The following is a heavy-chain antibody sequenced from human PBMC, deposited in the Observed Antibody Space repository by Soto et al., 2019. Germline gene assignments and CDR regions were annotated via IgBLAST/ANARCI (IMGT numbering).Heavy chain of an antibody. CDR2: IIPIFGTA. V-gene: IGHV1-69*13. CDR3: ATSKYDYVWGSYRYTGGGDSDD. Sequence: ASVKVSCKASGGTFSSYAISWVRQAPGQGLEWMGGIIPIFGTANYAQKFQGRVTITADESTSTAYMELSSLRSEDTAVYYCATSKYDYVWGSYRYTGGGDSDDWAQGTLVTVSS. CDR1: GGTFSSYA. J-gene: IGHJ4*02. D-gene: IGHD3-16*02.